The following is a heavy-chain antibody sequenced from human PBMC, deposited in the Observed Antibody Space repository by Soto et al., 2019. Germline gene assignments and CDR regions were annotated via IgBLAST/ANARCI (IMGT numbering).Heavy chain of an antibody. CDR1: GFTFSSYT. CDR2: ISSSSNYI. CDR3: ARLVVAAAPFDY. J-gene: IGHJ4*02. V-gene: IGHV3-21*01. Sequence: PGGSLRLSCAASGFTFSSYTMNWVRQAPGKGLEWVSSISSSSNYIYYADSVKGRFTISRDNAKNSLYLQINSLRAEDSAVYYCARLVVAAAPFDYWGQGNLVTVSS. D-gene: IGHD2-15*01.